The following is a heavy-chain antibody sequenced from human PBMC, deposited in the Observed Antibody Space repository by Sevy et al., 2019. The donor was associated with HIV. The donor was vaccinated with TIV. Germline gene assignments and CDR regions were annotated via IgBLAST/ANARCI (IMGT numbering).Heavy chain of an antibody. J-gene: IGHJ4*02. CDR3: ATIEDYSFPLDF. CDR1: GFTFSTYA. V-gene: IGHV3-23*01. D-gene: IGHD2-15*01. CDR2: ISINGATT. Sequence: GGSLRLSCAASGFTFSTYAMNWVRQAPGKGLEWVSSISINGATTYYTDSVKDRFTISRDNSKNMVYLQMNSLRTEDTAVYYCATIEDYSFPLDFWGQGTLVTVSS.